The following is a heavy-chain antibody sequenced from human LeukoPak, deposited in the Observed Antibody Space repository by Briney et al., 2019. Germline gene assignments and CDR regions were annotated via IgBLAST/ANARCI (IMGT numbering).Heavy chain of an antibody. CDR1: GFTVSSNY. D-gene: IGHD2-15*01. V-gene: IGHV3-53*01. J-gene: IGHJ3*02. CDR3: ATYCSGGSCYPSAFDI. CDR2: IYSGGST. Sequence: GGSLRLSCAASGFTVSSNYMSWVRQAPGKGLEWVSVIYSGGSTYYADSVKGRFTISRDNSKNTLYLQMNSLRAEDTAVYYCATYCSGGSCYPSAFDIWGQGTMVTVSS.